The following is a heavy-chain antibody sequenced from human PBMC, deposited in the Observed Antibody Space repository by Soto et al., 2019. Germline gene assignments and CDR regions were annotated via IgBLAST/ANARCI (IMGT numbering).Heavy chain of an antibody. CDR3: ARAPRRDGYPFDP. CDR1: GGTFSSYT. V-gene: IGHV1-69*02. D-gene: IGHD5-12*01. Sequence: VQLVQSGAEVKKPGSSVKVSCKASGGTFSSYTISWVRQAPGQGLEWMGRIIPILGIANYAQKFQGRVTITGDKSTSTAYMELSSLRSEDTAVYYFARAPRRDGYPFDPLGQGTLVTVSS. CDR2: IIPILGIA. J-gene: IGHJ5*02.